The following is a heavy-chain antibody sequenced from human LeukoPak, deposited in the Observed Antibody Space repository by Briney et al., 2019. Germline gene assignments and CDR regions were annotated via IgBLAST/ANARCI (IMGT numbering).Heavy chain of an antibody. CDR2: INHSGST. J-gene: IGHJ5*02. Sequence: SETLSLTCAVYGGSFSGYYWSWIRQPPGKGLEWIGEINHSGSTNYNPSLKSRVTISLDTSKNRFSLNLSSVTTADTAVYYCAGTSYSSGWPNWFDPWGQGTLVTVSS. CDR3: AGTSYSSGWPNWFDP. D-gene: IGHD6-19*01. CDR1: GGSFSGYY. V-gene: IGHV4-34*01.